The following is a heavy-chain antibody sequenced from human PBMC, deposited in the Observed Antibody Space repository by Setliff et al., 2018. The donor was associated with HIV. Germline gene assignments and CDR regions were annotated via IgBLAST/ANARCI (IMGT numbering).Heavy chain of an antibody. CDR3: ARVSGLSGFQQFDY. V-gene: IGHV1-3*01. Sequence: ASVKVSCKASGYTFTSYALHWVRQAPGQRLEWMGWINAGNGHTKYSQKFQGRVSITRDTSASTAYMELSSLRSEDTAVYYCARVSGLSGFQQFDYWGQGTLVTVSS. J-gene: IGHJ4*02. CDR1: GYTFTSYA. CDR2: INAGNGHT. D-gene: IGHD2-21*01.